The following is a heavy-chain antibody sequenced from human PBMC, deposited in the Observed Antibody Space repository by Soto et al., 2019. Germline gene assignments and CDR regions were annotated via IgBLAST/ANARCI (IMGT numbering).Heavy chain of an antibody. J-gene: IGHJ4*02. D-gene: IGHD6-6*01. Sequence: GGSLRLSCAPSGFTLPGYSMNWVRQAPGKGLEWVSYISSSSDTIYYADSVKGRFTISRDNAKNLLYLQMKSLRAEDTAVYYCARSSTFYDYWGQGTPVTVSS. CDR3: ARSSTFYDY. CDR2: ISSSSDTI. CDR1: GFTLPGYS. V-gene: IGHV3-48*01.